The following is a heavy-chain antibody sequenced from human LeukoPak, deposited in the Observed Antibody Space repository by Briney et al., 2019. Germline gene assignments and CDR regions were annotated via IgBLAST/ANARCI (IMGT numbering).Heavy chain of an antibody. CDR3: AKGARFLEWLSDFDY. J-gene: IGHJ4*02. CDR1: GFTFDDYG. CDR2: INWNGGST. V-gene: IGHV3-20*04. Sequence: GSLRLSCAASGFTFDDYGMSWVRQAPGKGLEWVSGINWNGGSTGYADSVKGRFTISRDNAKNTLYLQMNSLRAEDTAVYYCAKGARFLEWLSDFDYWGQGTLVTVSS. D-gene: IGHD3-3*01.